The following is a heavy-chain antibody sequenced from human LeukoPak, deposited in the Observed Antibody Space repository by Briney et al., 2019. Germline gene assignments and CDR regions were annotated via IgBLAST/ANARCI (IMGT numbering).Heavy chain of an antibody. CDR2: IYYSGST. J-gene: IGHJ3*02. CDR1: GGSISSYY. D-gene: IGHD4-17*01. CDR3: ARDPLRIDGDRRDAFDI. Sequence: SETLSLTCTVSGGSISSYYWSWIRQPPGKGLEWIGYIYYSGSTNYNPSLESRVTISVDTSKNQFSLKLSSVTAADTAVYYCARDPLRIDGDRRDAFDIWGQGTMVTVSS. V-gene: IGHV4-59*01.